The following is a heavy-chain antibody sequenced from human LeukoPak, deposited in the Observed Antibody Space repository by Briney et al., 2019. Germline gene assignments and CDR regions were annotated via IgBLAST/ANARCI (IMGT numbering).Heavy chain of an antibody. J-gene: IGHJ5*02. CDR1: GFTFSNYW. CDR2: MNQDGSAK. Sequence: GGSLRLSCAASGFTFSNYWMTWVRQAPGKGLEWVANMNQDGSAKYYVDSVKGRFAISRDNAKNSLYLQMNNLRAEDTAVYYCARDNNRKDDSWGQGTLVTVSS. CDR3: ARDNNRKDDS. V-gene: IGHV3-7*01. D-gene: IGHD1-14*01.